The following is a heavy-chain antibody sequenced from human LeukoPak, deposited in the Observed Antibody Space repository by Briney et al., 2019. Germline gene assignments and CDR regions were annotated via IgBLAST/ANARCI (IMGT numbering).Heavy chain of an antibody. CDR1: GGSISSSSYY. D-gene: IGHD4-23*01. CDR2: IYYSGST. J-gene: IGHJ4*02. V-gene: IGHV4-39*01. CDR3: ARLRSTVVTTH. Sequence: SETLSLTCTVSGGSISSSSYYWGWIRQPPGKGLEWIGSIYYSGSTYYNPSLKSRVTISVDTSKNQFSLKLSSVTAADTAVYYCARLRSTVVTTHWGQGTLVTVSS.